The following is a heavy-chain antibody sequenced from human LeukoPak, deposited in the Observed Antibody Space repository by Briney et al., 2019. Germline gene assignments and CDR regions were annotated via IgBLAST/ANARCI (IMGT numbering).Heavy chain of an antibody. V-gene: IGHV4-59*01. CDR3: ARVGDAARLLAFDI. CDR2: IYYSGST. D-gene: IGHD2-21*01. Sequence: SENLSLTCTVSGGSISSYYWSWIRQPPGKGLEWIGYIYYSGSTNYNPSLKSRVTISVDTSKNQFSLKLSSVTAADTAVYYCARVGDAARLLAFDIWGQGTMVTVSS. CDR1: GGSISSYY. J-gene: IGHJ3*02.